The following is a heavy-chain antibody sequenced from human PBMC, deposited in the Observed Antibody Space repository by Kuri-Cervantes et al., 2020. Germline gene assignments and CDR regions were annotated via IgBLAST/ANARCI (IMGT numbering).Heavy chain of an antibody. V-gene: IGHV3-7*01. D-gene: IGHD6-19*01. J-gene: IGHJ6*02. Sequence: GESLKISCAASGFTFSSYWMSWVRQAPGKGLEWVANIKQDGSEKYYVDSVKGRFTISRDNAKNSPYLQMNSLRAEGTAVYYCARSPRGQWPKVYYYGMDVWGQGTTVTVSS. CDR2: IKQDGSEK. CDR1: GFTFSSYW. CDR3: ARSPRGQWPKVYYYGMDV.